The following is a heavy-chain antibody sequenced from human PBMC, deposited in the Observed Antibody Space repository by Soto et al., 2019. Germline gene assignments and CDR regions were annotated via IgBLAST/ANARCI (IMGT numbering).Heavy chain of an antibody. D-gene: IGHD6-6*01. CDR3: ARTAYSSSSVIDY. Sequence: SETLSLTCTVSGGSISSGGYYWSWIRQHPGKGLEWIGYIYYSGSTYYNPSLKSRVTISVDTSKNQFSLKLSSVTAADTAVYYCARTAYSSSSVIDYWGQGTLVTVSS. CDR1: GGSISSGGYY. V-gene: IGHV4-31*03. CDR2: IYYSGST. J-gene: IGHJ4*02.